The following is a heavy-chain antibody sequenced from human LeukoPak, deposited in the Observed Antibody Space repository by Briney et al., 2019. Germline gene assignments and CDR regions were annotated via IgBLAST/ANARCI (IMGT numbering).Heavy chain of an antibody. V-gene: IGHV1-2*06. J-gene: IGHJ3*02. D-gene: IGHD3-10*01. Sequence: ASVKVSCKASGYTFTGYYMHWVRQAPGQGLGWMGRINPNSGGTNYAQKFQGRVTMTRDTSISTAYMELSRLRSDDTAVYYCARADTLGDFDIWGQGTMVTVSS. CDR2: INPNSGGT. CDR3: ARADTLGDFDI. CDR1: GYTFTGYY.